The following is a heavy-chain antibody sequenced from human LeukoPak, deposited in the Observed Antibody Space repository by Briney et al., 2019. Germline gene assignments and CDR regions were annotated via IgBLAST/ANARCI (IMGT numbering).Heavy chain of an antibody. V-gene: IGHV3-53*01. CDR3: ARDYGGNSGDFDY. D-gene: IGHD4-23*01. CDR2: IYSGGST. CDR1: GFTVSSNY. Sequence: QPGGSLRLSCAASGFTVSSNYMSWVRQAPGKGLEWVSVIYSGGSTYYADSVKGRFTISRDNAKNTVHLQMNSLRAEDTAVYYCARDYGGNSGDFDYWGQGTLVTVSS. J-gene: IGHJ4*02.